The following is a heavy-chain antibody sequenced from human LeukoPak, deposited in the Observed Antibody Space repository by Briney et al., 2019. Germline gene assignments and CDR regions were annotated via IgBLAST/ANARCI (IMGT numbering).Heavy chain of an antibody. V-gene: IGHV3-7*01. CDR1: GVTFTTYW. Sequence: GGSLRLSCAASGVTFTTYWMSWVRQAPGKGLEWVANIRQDESEKYYVDSVKGRFTISRDNTKKSLYLQMNSLRAEDTAVYYCARSLGCSSSSCYMDYWGQGTLVTVSS. D-gene: IGHD2-2*02. CDR3: ARSLGCSSSSCYMDY. CDR2: IRQDESEK. J-gene: IGHJ4*02.